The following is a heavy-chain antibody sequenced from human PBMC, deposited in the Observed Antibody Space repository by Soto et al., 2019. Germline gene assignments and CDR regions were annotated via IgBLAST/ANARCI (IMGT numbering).Heavy chain of an antibody. J-gene: IGHJ4*02. Sequence: PSETLSLTCAVYGGSFSGHYWTWIRQPPGKGLEWIGEINHSGSTNYNPSLKSRVTISVDTSKNQFSLKLSSVTAADTAVYYCARVRAYDYVWGSYRTGSFDYWGQGTLVTVSS. V-gene: IGHV4-34*01. CDR3: ARVRAYDYVWGSYRTGSFDY. CDR1: GGSFSGHY. D-gene: IGHD3-16*02. CDR2: INHSGST.